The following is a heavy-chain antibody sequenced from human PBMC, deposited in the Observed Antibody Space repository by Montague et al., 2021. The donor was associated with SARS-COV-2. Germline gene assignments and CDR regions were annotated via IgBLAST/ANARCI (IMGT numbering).Heavy chain of an antibody. CDR2: ISDSSNYI. J-gene: IGHJ5*02. CDR1: RFAFSSYS. Sequence: SLRLSCAASRFAFSSYSVNWVRQAPGKGLEWVSSISDSSNYIYYADSVEGRFTISRDNAKNSLYLQMNSLRAEDTAVYYCATESGSGWFDNWGQGTLVTVSS. V-gene: IGHV3-21*01. CDR3: ATESGSGWFDN. D-gene: IGHD6-19*01.